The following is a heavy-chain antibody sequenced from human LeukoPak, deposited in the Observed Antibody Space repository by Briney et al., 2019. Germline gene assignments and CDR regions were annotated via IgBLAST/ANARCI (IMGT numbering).Heavy chain of an antibody. J-gene: IGHJ6*04. CDR3: ATPHIVVVPAAMEDYYYGMDV. CDR2: SIPSFCTA. CDR1: GGTFSSYA. D-gene: IGHD2-2*01. V-gene: IGHV1-69*13. Sequence: SVKVTCKASGGTFSSYAIRWVRPAPGQGLEWMGGSIPSFCTANYAQKFQGRVTITADESTSTAYMELSSLRSEDTAVYYCATPHIVVVPAAMEDYYYGMDVWGKGTTVTVSS.